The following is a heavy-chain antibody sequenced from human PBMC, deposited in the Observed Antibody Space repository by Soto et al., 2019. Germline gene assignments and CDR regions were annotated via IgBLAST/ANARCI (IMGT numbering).Heavy chain of an antibody. CDR2: IIPIFGTA. CDR3: ARSIAAAGYWYFDL. D-gene: IGHD6-13*01. CDR1: GGTFSSYA. Sequence: VQLVQSGAGGKKPGSSGKVSCKASGGTFSSYAISWVRPAPGQGLEWMGGIIPIFGTANYEQKFQGRFTITADEATGTAYMELSSLSCEDTAVYYWARSIAAAGYWYFDLWGRGTLVTVSS. V-gene: IGHV1-69*01. J-gene: IGHJ2*01.